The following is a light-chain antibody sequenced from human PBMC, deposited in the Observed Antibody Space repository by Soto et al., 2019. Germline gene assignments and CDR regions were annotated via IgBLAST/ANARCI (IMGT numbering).Light chain of an antibody. CDR2: FAS. J-gene: IGKJ1*01. Sequence: VMTQYPATLSVSPGEIASLSCRSSQSVSTNLAWYQQKPGQPPRLLIYFASTRATAVPARFTAGGSGTEFTLTISSLQSDDLAVYYCQQYDKGPRTFGQGTKVDIK. CDR3: QQYDKGPRT. CDR1: QSVSTN. V-gene: IGKV3-15*01.